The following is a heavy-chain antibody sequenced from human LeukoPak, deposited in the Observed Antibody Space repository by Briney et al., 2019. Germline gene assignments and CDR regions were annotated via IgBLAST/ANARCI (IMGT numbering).Heavy chain of an antibody. CDR2: INPNSGDT. CDR1: GYTFTGYY. CDR3: ARDPDYYDSSTRAFDI. Sequence: ASVKVSCKASGYTFTGYYMHWVRQAPGQGLEWMGWINPNSGDTNYAQKFQGRVTMTRDTSISTAYMELSRLRSDDTAVYYCARDPDYYDSSTRAFDIWGQGTMVTVSS. J-gene: IGHJ3*02. D-gene: IGHD3-22*01. V-gene: IGHV1-2*02.